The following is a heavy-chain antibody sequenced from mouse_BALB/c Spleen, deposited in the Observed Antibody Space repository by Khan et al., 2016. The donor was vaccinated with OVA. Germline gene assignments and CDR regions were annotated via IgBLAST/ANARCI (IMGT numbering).Heavy chain of an antibody. CDR2: INPHIGET. CDR1: GYSFTGYF. J-gene: IGHJ2*01. D-gene: IGHD1-3*01. V-gene: IGHV1-20*02. CDR3: ERKSGSDFDY. Sequence: VQLQQPGPELVKSGASVKISCKASGYSFTGYFMNWVMQSHGKSLEWIGRINPHIGETFYNQKFKGKATLTVDESSSTAHMEIRSLASEDSAVYYCERKSGSDFDYWGQGTTLTVSS.